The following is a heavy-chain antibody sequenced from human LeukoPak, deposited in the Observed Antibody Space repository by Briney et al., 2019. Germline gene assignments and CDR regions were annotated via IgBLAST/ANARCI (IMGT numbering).Heavy chain of an antibody. CDR1: GFTFSNYW. V-gene: IGHV3-7*01. D-gene: IGHD6-19*01. Sequence: GGSLRLSCAASGFTFSNYWMSWVRQAPGKGLEWVANMNQDGSEKYYVESVKGRFTISRDNAKNSLYLQMNSLSPEDTAVYYCARDGESSGWVDLDSWGQGTLVTVSS. CDR3: ARDGESSGWVDLDS. CDR2: MNQDGSEK. J-gene: IGHJ4*02.